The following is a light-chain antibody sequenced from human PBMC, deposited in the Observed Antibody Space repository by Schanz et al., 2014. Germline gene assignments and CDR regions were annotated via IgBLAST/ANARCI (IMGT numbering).Light chain of an antibody. CDR3: QQYGSPPPLT. J-gene: IGKJ4*01. CDR1: QRVNSN. V-gene: IGKV3-20*01. CDR2: GAS. Sequence: EIVLTQSPATLSLSPGERATLSCRASQRVNSNLAWYQQKPGQAPRLLIYGASTRATGIPARFSGSGSGTDFTLTISRLQPEDFAVYYCQQYGSPPPLTFGGGTKVEIK.